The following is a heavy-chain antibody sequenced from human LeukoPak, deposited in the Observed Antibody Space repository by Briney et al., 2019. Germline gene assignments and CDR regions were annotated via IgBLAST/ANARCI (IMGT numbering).Heavy chain of an antibody. V-gene: IGHV4-39*01. CDR2: NYYSGST. CDR1: GGSISSSSYY. CDR3: ESPNPLLVVVPAAGGTNAFNM. J-gene: IGHJ3*02. Sequence: PSGTLSLTCTVSGGSISSSSYYWGWIRQPPGEGLEWIGSNYYSGSTYYNTFLKSRVNISVATSKNQFSLMLSSVTAADTAEYYCESPNPLLVVVPAAGGTNAFNMGGQGTMVTLPS. D-gene: IGHD2-2*01.